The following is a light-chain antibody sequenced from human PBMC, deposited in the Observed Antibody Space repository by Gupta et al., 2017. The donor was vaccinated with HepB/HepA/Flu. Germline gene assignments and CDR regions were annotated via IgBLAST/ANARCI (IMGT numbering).Light chain of an antibody. CDR3: QQYYSSPCS. V-gene: IGKV4-1*01. Sequence: DIVMTQSPDSLAVSLGERATSSCKSSQSVLFTSNNKTYLAWYQQRPGQPPRILISWASTRESGVPDRFSGSGSGTDFTLTISSLQSEDVAVYYCQQYYSSPCSFGQGTKLEIK. CDR2: WAS. J-gene: IGKJ2*04. CDR1: QSVLFTSNNKTY.